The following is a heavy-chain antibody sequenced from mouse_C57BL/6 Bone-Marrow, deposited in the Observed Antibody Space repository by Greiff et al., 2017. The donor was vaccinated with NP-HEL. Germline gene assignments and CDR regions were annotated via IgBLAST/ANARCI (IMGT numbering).Heavy chain of an antibody. D-gene: IGHD2-1*01. CDR1: GYTFTTYP. J-gene: IGHJ2*01. Sequence: VQGVEPGAELVKPGASVKMSCKASGYTFTTYPIEWVKQNHGQSLEWIGNFHPYNDDTEYNEKFKNKATLTVEKSSSTVYLELSRLTSDDSSVYYCARGGNYWYYFDYWGQGTTLTVSS. V-gene: IGHV1-47*01. CDR2: FHPYNDDT. CDR3: ARGGNYWYYFDY.